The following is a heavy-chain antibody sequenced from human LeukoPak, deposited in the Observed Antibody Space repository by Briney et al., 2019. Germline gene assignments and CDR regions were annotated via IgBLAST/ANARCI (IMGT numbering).Heavy chain of an antibody. CDR1: GYTFTSYG. CDR3: ARALIEYYYDSSGYLTLGY. Sequence: ASVKVSCKASGYTFTSYGISWVRQAPGQGLEWMGWISAYNGNTNYAQKLQGRVTMTTDTSTSTAYMELRSLRSDDTAVYYCARALIEYYYDSSGYLTLGYWGQGTLVTVSS. J-gene: IGHJ4*02. CDR2: ISAYNGNT. V-gene: IGHV1-18*01. D-gene: IGHD3-22*01.